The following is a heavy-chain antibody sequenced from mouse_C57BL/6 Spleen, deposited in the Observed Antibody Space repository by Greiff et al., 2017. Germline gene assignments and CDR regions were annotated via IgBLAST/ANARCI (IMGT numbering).Heavy chain of an antibody. CDR3: ARLLPKAY. CDR2: IHPNSGST. D-gene: IGHD1-1*01. Sequence: VKLMEPGAELVKPGASVKLSCKASGYTFTSYWMHWVKQRPGQGLEWIGMIHPNSGSTNYNEKFKSKATLTVDKSSSTAYMQLSSLTFEDSAVYYCARLLPKAYWGQGTLVTVSA. J-gene: IGHJ3*01. V-gene: IGHV1-64*01. CDR1: GYTFTSYW.